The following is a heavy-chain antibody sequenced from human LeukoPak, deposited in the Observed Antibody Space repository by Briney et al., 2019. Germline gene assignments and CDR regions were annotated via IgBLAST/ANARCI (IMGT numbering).Heavy chain of an antibody. CDR3: ARSPGGAANDFDY. CDR1: GYSISSGYY. Sequence: SETLSLTCSVSGYSISSGYYWGWIRQPPGKGLEWIGSIYQSGSTSYNPSLKSRVTISVDTSKNQFSLKLSSVTAADTAVYYCARSPGGAANDFDYWGQGTLVTVSS. CDR2: IYQSGST. J-gene: IGHJ4*02. V-gene: IGHV4-38-2*02. D-gene: IGHD1-26*01.